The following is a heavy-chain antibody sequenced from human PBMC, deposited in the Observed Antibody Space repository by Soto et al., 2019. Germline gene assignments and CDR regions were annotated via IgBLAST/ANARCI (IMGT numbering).Heavy chain of an antibody. CDR3: ARDRGWSLFDY. D-gene: IGHD6-19*01. V-gene: IGHV3-74*01. CDR2: TNSDGSDT. Sequence: EVQLVESGGGLVQPGGSLRLSCAASGFTFSSYWMYWVRQAPGKGLVWVSRTNSDGSDTSYADSVKGQFTISRDNAKNTLDLQMNSLRAEDTAVYYCARDRGWSLFDYWGQGTLVTVSS. CDR1: GFTFSSYW. J-gene: IGHJ4*02.